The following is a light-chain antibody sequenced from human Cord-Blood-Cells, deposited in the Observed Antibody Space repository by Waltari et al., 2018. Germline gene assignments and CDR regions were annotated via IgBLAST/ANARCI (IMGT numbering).Light chain of an antibody. CDR3: CSYAGSSTYVV. J-gene: IGLJ2*01. CDR2: EGS. CDR1: SSDVGSYNL. Sequence: QSALTQPASVSGSPGQSITISCTGTSSDVGSYNLVSWYQQHPGQAPKLMIYEGSKPPSGVSNRFPGSKAGNTASLTISGPQAEDEADYYCCSYAGSSTYVVFGGGTKLTVL. V-gene: IGLV2-23*01.